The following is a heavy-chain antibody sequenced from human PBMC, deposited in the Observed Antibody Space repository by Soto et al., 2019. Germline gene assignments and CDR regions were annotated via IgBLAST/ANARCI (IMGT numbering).Heavy chain of an antibody. D-gene: IGHD3-22*01. CDR2: IWYDGSNK. V-gene: IGHV3-33*01. J-gene: IGHJ5*02. CDR3: ARAVGGSGYRPHNWFDP. CDR1: GFTFSSYG. Sequence: GGSLRLSCAASGFTFSSYGMHWVRQAPGKGLEWVAVIWYDGSNKYYADSVKGRFTISRDNSKNTLYLQMNSLRAEDTAVFYCARAVGGSGYRPHNWFDPWGQGTLVTVSS.